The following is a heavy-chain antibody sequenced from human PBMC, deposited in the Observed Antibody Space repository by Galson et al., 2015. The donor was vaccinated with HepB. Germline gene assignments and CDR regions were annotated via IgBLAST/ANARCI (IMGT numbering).Heavy chain of an antibody. CDR2: ISYDGSNK. Sequence: SLRLSCAASGFTFSSYAMHWVRQAPGKGLEWVAVISYDGSNKYYADSVKGRFTISRDNSKNTLYLQMNSLRAEDTAVYYCAREGGWYSFDYWGQGTLVTVSS. CDR1: GFTFSSYA. J-gene: IGHJ4*02. V-gene: IGHV3-30-3*01. CDR3: AREGGWYSFDY. D-gene: IGHD6-19*01.